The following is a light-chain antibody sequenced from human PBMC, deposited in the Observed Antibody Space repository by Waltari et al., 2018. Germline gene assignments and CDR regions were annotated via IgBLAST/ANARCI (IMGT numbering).Light chain of an antibody. Sequence: QSALTQPPSASGSPGQSVTISCTGTSSDVGGYKYVSWYQQHPGKAPKLIIYEVGNRPPGVPDRFSGSKSGNTASLTVSGLQAEDEADYYCSAYTGSDTLVFGGGTKLTVL. CDR3: SAYTGSDTLV. CDR2: EVG. CDR1: SSDVGGYKY. V-gene: IGLV2-8*01. J-gene: IGLJ3*02.